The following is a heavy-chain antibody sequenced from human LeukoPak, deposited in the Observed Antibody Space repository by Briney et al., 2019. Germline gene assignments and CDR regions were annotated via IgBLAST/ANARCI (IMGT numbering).Heavy chain of an antibody. CDR3: AARIAAAGTHY. Sequence: SQTLSLTCTVSGGSISSGGYYWSWIRQHPGKGLEWIGYIYYSGSTNYNPSLKSRVTISVDTSKNQFSLKLSSVTAADTAVYYCAARIAAAGTHYWGQGTLVTVSS. D-gene: IGHD6-13*01. CDR1: GGSISSGGYY. V-gene: IGHV4-31*03. CDR2: IYYSGST. J-gene: IGHJ4*02.